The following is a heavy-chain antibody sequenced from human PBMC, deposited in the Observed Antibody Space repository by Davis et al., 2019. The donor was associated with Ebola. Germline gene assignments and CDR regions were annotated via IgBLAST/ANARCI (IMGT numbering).Heavy chain of an antibody. CDR2: ISSSGSTI. Sequence: PSETLSLTCAVYAGSFSGYSWSWIRQAPGKGLEWVSYISSSGSTIYYADSVKGRFTISRDNAKNSLYLQMNSLRAEDTAVYYCARDGYNHHDAFDIWGQGTMVTVSS. V-gene: IGHV3-11*01. CDR1: AGSFSGYS. J-gene: IGHJ3*02. CDR3: ARDGYNHHDAFDI. D-gene: IGHD5-24*01.